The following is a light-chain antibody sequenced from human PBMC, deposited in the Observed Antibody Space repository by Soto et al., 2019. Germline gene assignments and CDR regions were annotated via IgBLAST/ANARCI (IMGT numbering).Light chain of an antibody. J-gene: IGKJ1*01. Sequence: EIVMTQSPATLSVSPGERATLSCRATQSVSNNLAWYQKKPGQAPRLLIYGASTRATGIPARFNGSGSGTEFTLTISSLQSEDFVVYYCQQYNNWWTFGQGTRVEIK. CDR2: GAS. V-gene: IGKV3-15*01. CDR1: QSVSNN. CDR3: QQYNNWWT.